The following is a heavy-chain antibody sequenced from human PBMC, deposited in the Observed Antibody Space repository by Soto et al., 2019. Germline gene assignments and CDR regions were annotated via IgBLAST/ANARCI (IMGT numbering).Heavy chain of an antibody. J-gene: IGHJ5*02. Sequence: SETLSLTCTVHGASFSAFSAYYWSWIRQPPGKGLEWIGEIDRSGSTNYSPSLKSRVTISVDTSKNQFSLRLTSVTATDTAVYYCARITYWNSGWFDIWGQGALVTVSS. D-gene: IGHD1-7*01. V-gene: IGHV4-34*01. CDR3: ARITYWNSGWFDI. CDR1: GASFSAFSAYY. CDR2: IDRSGST.